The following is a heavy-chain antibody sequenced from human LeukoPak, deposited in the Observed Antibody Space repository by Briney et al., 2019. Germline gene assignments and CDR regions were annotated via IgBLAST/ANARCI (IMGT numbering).Heavy chain of an antibody. V-gene: IGHV3-33*01. CDR1: GFTFSSHG. CDR2: IWYDGSNE. D-gene: IGHD2-2*01. J-gene: IGHJ6*04. Sequence: GRSLRLSCAASGFTFSSHGMHWVRQAPGKGLEWVAVIWYDGSNEYYAGSVKGRFTISRDNSKNTLYLQMNSLRGEDTAVYYCARTGYCSSTSCRHYYYYGMDVWGKGTTVTVSS. CDR3: ARTGYCSSTSCRHYYYYGMDV.